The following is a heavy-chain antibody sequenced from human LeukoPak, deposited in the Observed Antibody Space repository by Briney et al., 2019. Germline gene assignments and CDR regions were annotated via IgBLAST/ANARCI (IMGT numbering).Heavy chain of an antibody. CDR2: IFYSGST. CDR1: GGSISTSNYY. Sequence: SETLSLTCTVPGGSISTSNYYWGWIRQPPGKGLEWIGNIFYSGSTYYSPSLRSRVTISLDTSKNQFSLKLSSVTAADTAVYYCARDQYYDSSGYYYYYYMDVWGKGTTVTVSS. V-gene: IGHV4-39*07. J-gene: IGHJ6*03. CDR3: ARDQYYDSSGYYYYYYMDV. D-gene: IGHD3-22*01.